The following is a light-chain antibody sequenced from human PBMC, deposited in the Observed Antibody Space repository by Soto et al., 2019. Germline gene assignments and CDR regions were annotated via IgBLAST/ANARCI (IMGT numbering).Light chain of an antibody. CDR2: IAT. CDR3: QQSHNTPWT. J-gene: IGKJ1*01. V-gene: IGKV1-39*01. Sequence: DIQMTQSPSSLSASVGDGVTITCRASQHISSYLNWYQQKRGKAPKLLIYIATTLQSGVPSRFSGSGSGTDFTLTISSLQPEDFATYYCQQSHNTPWTFGQGTKVDIK. CDR1: QHISSY.